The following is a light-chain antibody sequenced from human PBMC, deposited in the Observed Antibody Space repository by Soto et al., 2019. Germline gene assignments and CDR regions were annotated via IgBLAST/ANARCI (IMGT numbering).Light chain of an antibody. CDR2: EVS. CDR1: SSDVGGYNY. V-gene: IGLV2-14*01. Sequence: QSALTQPDSVSGSPRQSITISCTGTSSDVGGYNYVSWYQQHPGKAPKLMIYEVSNRPSGVSNRFSGSKSGNTASLNISGLQAEDDADHYCSSYTSSSSYVFGTGTKLTVL. CDR3: SSYTSSSSYV. J-gene: IGLJ1*01.